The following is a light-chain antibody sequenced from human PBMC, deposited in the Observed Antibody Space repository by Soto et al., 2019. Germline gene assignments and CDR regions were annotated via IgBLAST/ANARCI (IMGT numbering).Light chain of an antibody. CDR3: QQYGSAPLT. CDR2: GAA. J-gene: IGKJ4*01. Sequence: EIVLTQSPGTLSLSPGETATLSCRASQSVINNYLAWYQQKPGQAPRVFIYGAASRATGIPDRFSGSGSGTDFTLTITRLEPEDFAVYYCQQYGSAPLTFGGGTKVDIK. CDR1: QSVINNY. V-gene: IGKV3-20*01.